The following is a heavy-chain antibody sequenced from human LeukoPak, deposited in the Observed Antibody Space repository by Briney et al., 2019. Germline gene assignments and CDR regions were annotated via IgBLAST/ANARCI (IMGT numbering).Heavy chain of an antibody. CDR1: GYTFTGYY. V-gene: IGHV1-2*02. Sequence: ASVKVSCKASGYTFTGYYMHWVRQAPGQGLEWMGWSNPNSGGTNYAQKFQGRGTMTRDTSISTAYMELSRLRSDDTAVYYCARTEPGYYDSSGFIDYWGQGTLVTVSS. J-gene: IGHJ4*02. CDR2: SNPNSGGT. D-gene: IGHD3-22*01. CDR3: ARTEPGYYDSSGFIDY.